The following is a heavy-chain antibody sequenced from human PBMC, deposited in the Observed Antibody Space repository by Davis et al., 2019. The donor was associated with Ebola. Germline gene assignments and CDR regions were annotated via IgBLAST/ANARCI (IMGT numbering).Heavy chain of an antibody. CDR1: GGSISSYY. Sequence: PSETLSLTCTVSGGSISSYYWSWIRQPPGKGLEWIGRIYYSGSSYYNPSLKSRVTISVDTSKNQFSLSLSSVTAADTALYYCARGAEQVKFYGLDVWGQGTTVTVSS. J-gene: IGHJ6*02. CDR3: ARGAEQVKFYGLDV. D-gene: IGHD1-14*01. CDR2: IYYSGSS. V-gene: IGHV4-59*04.